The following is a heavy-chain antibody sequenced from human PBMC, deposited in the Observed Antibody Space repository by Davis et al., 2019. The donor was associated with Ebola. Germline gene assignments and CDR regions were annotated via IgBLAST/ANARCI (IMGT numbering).Heavy chain of an antibody. CDR1: GYTFTSYD. D-gene: IGHD6-13*01. J-gene: IGHJ4*02. Sequence: AASVKVSCKASGYTFTSYDINWVRQATGQGLEWMGWMNPNSGNTGYAQKFQGRVTMTRNTSISTAYMELSSLRSEDTAVYYCARGEYSSPDFVDYWGQGTLVTVSP. V-gene: IGHV1-8*01. CDR3: ARGEYSSPDFVDY. CDR2: MNPNSGNT.